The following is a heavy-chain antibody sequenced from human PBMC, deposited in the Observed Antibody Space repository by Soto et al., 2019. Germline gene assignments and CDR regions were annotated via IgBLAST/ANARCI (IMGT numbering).Heavy chain of an antibody. J-gene: IGHJ2*01. CDR1: GGSISGGVHS. D-gene: IGHD2-8*01. CDR2: IFDSGST. Sequence: QVQLQESGPGLVKPSEPLSLTCTVSGGSISGGVHSWSWIRQPPGKVLEWIGHIFDSGSTYYNPSIKSRLTISVDTSKNQSSLRPSSVTAADTAVYYCASEIMPLTNDGYFDLWGRGTLVTVSS. V-gene: IGHV4-30-4*01. CDR3: ASEIMPLTNDGYFDL.